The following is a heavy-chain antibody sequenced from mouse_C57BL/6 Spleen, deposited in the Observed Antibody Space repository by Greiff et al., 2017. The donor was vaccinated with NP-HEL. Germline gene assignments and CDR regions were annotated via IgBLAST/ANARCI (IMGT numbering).Heavy chain of an antibody. CDR1: GYAFTNYL. D-gene: IGHD3-3*01. V-gene: IGHV1-54*01. Sequence: QVQLQQSGAELVRPGTSVKVSCKASGYAFTNYLIEWVKQRPGQGLEWIGVINPGSGGTNYNEKFKGKATLTADKSSSTAYMQLSSLTSEDSAVYFWAGGGGTDAMDYWGQGTSVTVSS. CDR3: AGGGGTDAMDY. J-gene: IGHJ4*01. CDR2: INPGSGGT.